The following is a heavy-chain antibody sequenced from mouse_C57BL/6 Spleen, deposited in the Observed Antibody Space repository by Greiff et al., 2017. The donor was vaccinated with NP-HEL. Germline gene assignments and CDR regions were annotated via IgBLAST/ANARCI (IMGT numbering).Heavy chain of an antibody. CDR2: IYPGDGDT. D-gene: IGHD2-1*01. CDR1: GYAFSSSW. CDR3: AKVYPDYAMDY. Sequence: VKLMESGPELVKPGASVKISCKASGYAFSSSWMNWVKQRPGKGLEWIGRIYPGDGDTNYNGKFKGKATLTADKSSSTAYMQLSSLTSEDSAVYFCAKVYPDYAMDYWGQGTSVTVSS. V-gene: IGHV1-82*01. J-gene: IGHJ4*01.